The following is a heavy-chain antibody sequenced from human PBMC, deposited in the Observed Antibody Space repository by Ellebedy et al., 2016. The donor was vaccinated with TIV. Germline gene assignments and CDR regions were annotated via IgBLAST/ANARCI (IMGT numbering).Heavy chain of an antibody. D-gene: IGHD6-13*01. CDR1: GNTFNNYF. J-gene: IGHJ6*02. CDR2: IGPIVSDT. CDR3: ARVRRGSSGMDV. Sequence: ASVKVSCKAPGNTFNNYFIHWVRQAPGQGLEWMGRIGPIVSDTYYAQQFQGRVTLTRDTSVNTVYMELSRLESDDTAVYYCARVRRGSSGMDVWGQGTTVTVS. V-gene: IGHV1-2*06.